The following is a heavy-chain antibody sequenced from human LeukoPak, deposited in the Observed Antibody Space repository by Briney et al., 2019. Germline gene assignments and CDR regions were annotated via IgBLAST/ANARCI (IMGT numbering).Heavy chain of an antibody. Sequence: SVNVSCKSSGGTFSSYAISWVRQAPGQGREWMGGIIPIFSTANYAQKFEGRVTITADESTSTAYMELSSLRSEDTAVYYCARDNGGLHDAYDIWGQGTMVTVSS. CDR3: ARDNGGLHDAYDI. CDR1: GGTFSSYA. J-gene: IGHJ3*02. V-gene: IGHV1-69*01. CDR2: IIPIFSTA. D-gene: IGHD2-8*01.